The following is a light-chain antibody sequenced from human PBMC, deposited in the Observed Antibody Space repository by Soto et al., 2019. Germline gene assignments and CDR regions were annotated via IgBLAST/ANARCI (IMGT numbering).Light chain of an antibody. CDR3: QQYGSSPVT. J-gene: IGKJ1*01. V-gene: IGKV3-20*01. CDR2: GAS. CDR1: QSVSSSY. Sequence: EIVLTQSPGTLSLSPGERATLSCRASQSVSSSYLAWYQQKPGQAPRLLIYGASSRATGIPDRFSGSGSGTEFTLTISRLEPEDVAVYYCQQYGSSPVTFGQGTKVEIK.